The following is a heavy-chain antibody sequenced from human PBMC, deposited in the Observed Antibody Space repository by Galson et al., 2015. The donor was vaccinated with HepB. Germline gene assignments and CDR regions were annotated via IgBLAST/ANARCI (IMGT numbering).Heavy chain of an antibody. D-gene: IGHD4-17*01. J-gene: IGHJ4*02. CDR2: INPSGGST. CDR3: ARAVAPDYGDYGFYFDY. CDR1: GYTFTSYY. V-gene: IGHV1-46*04. Sequence: SVKVSCKASGYTFTSYYMHWVRQAPGQGLEWMGIINPSGGSTSYAQKLQGRVTMTRDTSTSTVYMELSSLRSEDTAVYYCARAVAPDYGDYGFYFDYWGQGTLVTVSS.